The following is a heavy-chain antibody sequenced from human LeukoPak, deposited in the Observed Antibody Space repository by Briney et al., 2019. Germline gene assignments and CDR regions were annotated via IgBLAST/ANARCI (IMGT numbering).Heavy chain of an antibody. Sequence: SETLSLTCTVSGGSISSYYWSWIRQPPGKGLEWIGYIYYSGSTNYNPSLKSRVTISVDTSKNQFSLKLSSVTAADTAVYYCARRTPYCSGGSCYSDYYYYGMGVWGQGTTVTVSS. CDR3: ARRTPYCSGGSCYSDYYYYGMGV. V-gene: IGHV4-59*08. CDR2: IYYSGST. D-gene: IGHD2-15*01. J-gene: IGHJ6*02. CDR1: GGSISSYY.